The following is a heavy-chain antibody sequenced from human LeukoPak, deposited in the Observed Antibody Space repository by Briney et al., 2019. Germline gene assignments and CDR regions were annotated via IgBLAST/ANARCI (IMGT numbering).Heavy chain of an antibody. J-gene: IGHJ5*02. V-gene: IGHV4-34*01. CDR1: GGSFTGYY. CDR2: INHSGST. D-gene: IGHD3-10*01. Sequence: SETLSLTSAVYGGSFTGYYWSWIRQPPGQGLEWIGEINHSGSTNYNPSLKSRVTISVDTSKNQFSLRLTSVTAADTAVYYCARGDMLRGVKIWAHVFERLVQGVLVTVSS. CDR3: ARGDMLRGVKIWAHVFER.